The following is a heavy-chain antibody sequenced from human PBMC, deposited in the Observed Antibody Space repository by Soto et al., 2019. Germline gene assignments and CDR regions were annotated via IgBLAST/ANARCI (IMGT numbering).Heavy chain of an antibody. CDR2: ISYDGSNK. CDR3: AKPQYYYDSSGSPPNY. V-gene: IGHV3-30*18. CDR1: GFTFSSYG. D-gene: IGHD3-22*01. Sequence: QVQLVESGGGVVQPGRSLRLSCAASGFTFSSYGMHWVRQAPGKGLEWVAVISYDGSNKYYADSVKGRFTISRDNSKNTLYLQMNSLRAEDTAVYYCAKPQYYYDSSGSPPNYWGHGTLVTVSS. J-gene: IGHJ4*01.